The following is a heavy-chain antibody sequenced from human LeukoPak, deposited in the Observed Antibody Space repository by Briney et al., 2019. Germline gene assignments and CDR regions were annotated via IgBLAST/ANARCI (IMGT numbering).Heavy chain of an antibody. Sequence: GGSLRLSCAASGFTFSDYYMSWIRQAPGKGLEWVSYISSSGSTIYYADSVNAPFTISRDNAKNSLYLQMNTLRAEYTAVYYCARELADIVVVPSAISYYYRIDVWGQGTTVTVSS. CDR3: ARELADIVVVPSAISYYYRIDV. CDR1: GFTFSDYY. D-gene: IGHD2-2*02. CDR2: ISSSGSTI. V-gene: IGHV3-11*04. J-gene: IGHJ6*02.